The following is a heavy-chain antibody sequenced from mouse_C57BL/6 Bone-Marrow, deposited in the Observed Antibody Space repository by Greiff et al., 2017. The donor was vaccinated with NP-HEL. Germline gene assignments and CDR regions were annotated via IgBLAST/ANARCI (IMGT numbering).Heavy chain of an antibody. D-gene: IGHD1-1*01. V-gene: IGHV1-22*01. CDR1: GYTFTDYN. CDR2: INPNNGGT. CDR3: AITTVVATDYAMDY. Sequence: EVQLQQSGPELVKPGASVKMSCKASGYTFTDYNMHWVKQSHGKSLEWIGYINPNNGGTSYNQKFKGKATLTVNKSSSTAHMELRSLTSEDSAVYYCAITTVVATDYAMDYWGQGTSVTVSS. J-gene: IGHJ4*01.